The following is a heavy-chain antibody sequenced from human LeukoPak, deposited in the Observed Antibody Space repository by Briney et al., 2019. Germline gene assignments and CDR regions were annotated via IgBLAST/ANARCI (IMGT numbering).Heavy chain of an antibody. CDR2: IYHGGDT. CDR1: GGSITSHSW. Sequence: SETLSLTCTVSGGSITSHSWWSWVRQPPGKGLEWIGEIYHGGDTNYDPSVKSRVTMSVDKSKNHFSLNLRSVTAADTAIYYCASHVTVLGTRGFDYWGQGILVTVSS. D-gene: IGHD6-19*01. V-gene: IGHV4-4*02. J-gene: IGHJ4*02. CDR3: ASHVTVLGTRGFDY.